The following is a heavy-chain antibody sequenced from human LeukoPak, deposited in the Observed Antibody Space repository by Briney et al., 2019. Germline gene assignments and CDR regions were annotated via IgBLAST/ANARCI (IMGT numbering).Heavy chain of an antibody. J-gene: IGHJ5*02. CDR2: LYYSGST. V-gene: IGHV4-39*01. CDR1: GGSISSSSCY. Sequence: SETLSLTCTVSGGSISSSSCYWGWIRQPPGKGLEWIGSLYYSGSTYYNASLKSRVTISVDTSKNQLSLKLTSVTAADTAVYYCARQLLGTLDNWFAPWGQGTLVTVSS. CDR3: ARQLLGTLDNWFAP. D-gene: IGHD7-27*01.